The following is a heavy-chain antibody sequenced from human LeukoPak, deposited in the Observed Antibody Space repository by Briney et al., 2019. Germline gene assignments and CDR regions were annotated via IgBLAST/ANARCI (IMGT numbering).Heavy chain of an antibody. CDR3: GILPGYSSGWYEVNY. CDR2: ISGSGGST. V-gene: IGHV3-23*01. J-gene: IGHJ4*02. Sequence: GGSLRLSCAASGFTFSSYAMSWVLQAPGKGLEWVSGISGSGGSTYYADSVKGRFTISRDNSRNTLYLQMNSPRAEDTAVYYCGILPGYSSGWYEVNYWGQGTLVTVSS. D-gene: IGHD6-13*01. CDR1: GFTFSSYA.